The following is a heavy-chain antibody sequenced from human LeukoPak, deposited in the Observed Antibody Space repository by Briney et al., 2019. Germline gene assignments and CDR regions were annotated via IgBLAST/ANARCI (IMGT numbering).Heavy chain of an antibody. CDR2: IIGSSGDT. V-gene: IGHV3-23*01. CDR3: AKGAYDYIEMGYFDD. CDR1: GFRFSNFA. Sequence: AGGSLRLSCAASGFRFSNFAMSWVRQAPGKGLEWVSLIIGSSGDTLYADSVKGRFTISRDISKNRLYLQMNSLRAEDTALYYCAKGAYDYIEMGYFDDWGQGTLVTASS. D-gene: IGHD5-12*01. J-gene: IGHJ4*02.